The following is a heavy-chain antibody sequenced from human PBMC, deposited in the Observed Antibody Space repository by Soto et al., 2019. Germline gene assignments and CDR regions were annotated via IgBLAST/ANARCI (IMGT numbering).Heavy chain of an antibody. CDR2: LYYTGRT. CDR3: ARRLARGVIGWFDP. V-gene: IGHV4-39*02. J-gene: IGHJ5*02. Sequence: SETLSLTCTVSGGSISSGTYYWVWIRHPPGKGLEWIGSLYYTGRTYYSPSLKSRVTISVDTSKNHFSLNLTSVTAADTAVYYCARRLARGVIGWFDPWGQGTLVTVSS. D-gene: IGHD3-10*01. CDR1: GGSISSGTYY.